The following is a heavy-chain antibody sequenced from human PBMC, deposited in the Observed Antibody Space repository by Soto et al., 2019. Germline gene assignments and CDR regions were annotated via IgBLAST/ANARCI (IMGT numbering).Heavy chain of an antibody. CDR2: IIPIFGTA. V-gene: IGHV1-69*13. CDR1: GGTFSSYA. Sequence: SVKVSCKASGGTFSSYAISWVRQAPGQGLEWMGGIIPIFGTANYAQKFQGRVTITADESTSTAYMELSSLRSEDTAVYYCARELYSGYDPIRRYYFDYWGQGTLVTVSS. CDR3: ARELYSGYDPIRRYYFDY. J-gene: IGHJ4*02. D-gene: IGHD5-12*01.